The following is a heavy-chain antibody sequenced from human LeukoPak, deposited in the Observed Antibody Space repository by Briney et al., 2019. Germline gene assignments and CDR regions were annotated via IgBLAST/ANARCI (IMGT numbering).Heavy chain of an antibody. V-gene: IGHV3-23*01. CDR2: ISGSGGST. J-gene: IGHJ4*02. D-gene: IGHD6-19*01. CDR1: GFTFSSYA. Sequence: GGSLRLSCAASGFTFSSYAMSWVRQAPGKGLEWVSAISGSGGSTYYADSVKGRFTVSRDNSKNTLYLQMNSLRAEDTAVYYCAKDYLGPAVAGALDYWGQGTLVTVSS. CDR3: AKDYLGPAVAGALDY.